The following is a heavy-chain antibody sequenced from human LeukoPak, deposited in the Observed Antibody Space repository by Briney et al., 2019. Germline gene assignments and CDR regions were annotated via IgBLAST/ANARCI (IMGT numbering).Heavy chain of an antibody. J-gene: IGHJ3*02. CDR1: GGSISSSSYY. V-gene: IGHV4-39*07. CDR3: ARVPLAYDYVWGSYRELDAFDI. D-gene: IGHD3-16*02. Sequence: SETLSLTCTVSGGSISSSSYYWGWIRQPPGKGLEWIGSIYYSGSTYYNPSLKSRVTISVDTSKNQFSLKLSSVTAADTAVYYCARVPLAYDYVWGSYRELDAFDIWGQGTMVTVSS. CDR2: IYYSGST.